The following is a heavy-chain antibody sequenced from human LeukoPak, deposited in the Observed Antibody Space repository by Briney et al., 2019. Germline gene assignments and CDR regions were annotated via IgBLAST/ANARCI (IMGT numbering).Heavy chain of an antibody. V-gene: IGHV1-2*02. J-gene: IGHJ3*02. CDR2: INPNSGGT. CDR1: GYTFIGFY. Sequence: GASVKVSCKASGYTFIGFYMHWVRQAPGQGLEWMGWINPNSGGTNYAQKFQGRVTKTRDTSISTAYMQLDRLRSDDTAVYYCARGGVEWDLARNAFDIWGQGTMVTVSS. D-gene: IGHD1-1*01. CDR3: ARGGVEWDLARNAFDI.